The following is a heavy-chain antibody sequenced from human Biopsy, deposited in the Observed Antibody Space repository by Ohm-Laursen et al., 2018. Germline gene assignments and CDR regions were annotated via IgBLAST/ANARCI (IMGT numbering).Heavy chain of an antibody. CDR3: ARGGSYDL. D-gene: IGHD1-26*01. J-gene: IGHJ5*02. CDR1: GFNFAEYG. Sequence: SLRLSCAASGFNFAEYGMAWVRKGPGKGLEWVAGINRNGENIGYVESVKGRFTISRDNAKNSLFLQMSSLSAEDTALYYCARGGSYDLWGQGTPVTVSS. CDR2: INRNGENI. V-gene: IGHV3-20*04.